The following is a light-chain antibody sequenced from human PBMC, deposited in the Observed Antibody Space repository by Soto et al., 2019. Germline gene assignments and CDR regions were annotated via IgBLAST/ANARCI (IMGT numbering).Light chain of an antibody. J-gene: IGLJ2*01. V-gene: IGLV1-40*01. CDR1: SSNIGAGFD. CDR3: LSSDSSLSAVV. CDR2: GNS. Sequence: QSVLTQPPSVSGAPGQRVTISCTGSSSNIGAGFDVHWYQQLPGTAPKLLIYGNSNRPSGVPDRFSGSKSGTSASLAMTGLQAEDESDYYCLSSDSSLSAVVFGGGTQLTVL.